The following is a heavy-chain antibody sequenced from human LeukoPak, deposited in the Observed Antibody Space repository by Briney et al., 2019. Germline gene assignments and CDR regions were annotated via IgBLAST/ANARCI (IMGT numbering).Heavy chain of an antibody. CDR3: ARDVGATTSYFDY. D-gene: IGHD1-26*01. CDR1: GGSISSYY. CDR2: IYYSGST. J-gene: IGHJ4*02. V-gene: IGHV4-59*01. Sequence: SETLSLTCTVSGGSISSYYWSWIRQPPGKGLEWIGYIYYSGSTNYNPSLKSRVTISLDTSKNQFPLKLSSVTAADTAVYYCARDVGATTSYFDYWGQGTLVTVSS.